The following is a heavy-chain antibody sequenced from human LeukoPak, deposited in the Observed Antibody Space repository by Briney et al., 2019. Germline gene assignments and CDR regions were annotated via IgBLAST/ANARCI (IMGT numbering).Heavy chain of an antibody. CDR3: ASFLWFGELRN. CDR2: IYYSGST. CDR1: GGSISSYY. J-gene: IGHJ4*02. V-gene: IGHV4-59*12. D-gene: IGHD3-10*01. Sequence: PSETLSLTCTVSGGSISSYYWSWIRQPPGKGLEWIGYIYYSGSTYYNPSLKSRVTISVDTSKNQFSLELSSVTAADTAVYYCASFLWFGELRNWGQGTLVTVSS.